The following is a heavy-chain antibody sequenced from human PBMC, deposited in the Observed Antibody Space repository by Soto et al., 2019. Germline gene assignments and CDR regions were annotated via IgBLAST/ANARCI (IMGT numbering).Heavy chain of an antibody. CDR3: ASTSFCLSADRIGAFYF. J-gene: IGHJ3*01. D-gene: IGHD6-6*01. Sequence: ASVKVSCKASGYIFTSYAFHWVRLAPGHRLEWMGWINAANGNTKYSQKLQGRITITRDTSASTAYMGLSSLRSEDTAVYYCASTSFCLSADRIGAFYFWGQGTLVTGS. CDR2: INAANGNT. CDR1: GYIFTSYA. V-gene: IGHV1-3*01.